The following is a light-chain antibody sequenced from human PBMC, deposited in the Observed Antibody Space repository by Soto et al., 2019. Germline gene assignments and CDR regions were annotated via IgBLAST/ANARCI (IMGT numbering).Light chain of an antibody. Sequence: QSALTQPPSASGSPGQSVTISCTGTSSDVGGYNYVSWYQQHPGKAPKLMIYEVSQRPSGVPDRFSGSKSGNTASLTVSGLQAEDEADYYCSSYAGSKSLVFGGGTKVTVL. CDR2: EVS. CDR1: SSDVGGYNY. V-gene: IGLV2-8*01. CDR3: SSYAGSKSLV. J-gene: IGLJ2*01.